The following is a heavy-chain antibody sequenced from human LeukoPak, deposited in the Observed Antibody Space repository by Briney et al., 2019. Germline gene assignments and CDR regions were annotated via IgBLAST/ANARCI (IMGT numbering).Heavy chain of an antibody. J-gene: IGHJ6*03. CDR3: ARTTTVRGTYYMDI. CDR2: IYYSGST. Sequence: PSETLSLTCTVSGGSISSYYWSWIRQPPGKGLEWIGYIYYSGSTNYKSSLKSRVTISVDTSKNQFSLKLSSVTAADTAVYYCARTTTVRGTYYMDIWGKGTTVTVSS. D-gene: IGHD3-10*01. CDR1: GGSISSYY. V-gene: IGHV4-59*01.